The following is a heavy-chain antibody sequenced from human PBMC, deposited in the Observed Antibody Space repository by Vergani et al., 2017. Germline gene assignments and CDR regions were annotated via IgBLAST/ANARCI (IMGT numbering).Heavy chain of an antibody. J-gene: IGHJ6*02. CDR3: ARGRLDYYGSGGYYPPSYYYYYGMDG. V-gene: IGHV4-4*03. Sequence: QVQLQESGPGLVKPPGTLSLTCAVSGGSISSSNWWSLVRQPPGKGLEWIGEIYHSGSTNYNPSLKSRFTISVDKSKNQFPLKLGSVTAADTAVYYCARGRLDYYGSGGYYPPSYYYYYGMDGWGQGTTVTVSS. CDR1: GGSISSSNW. D-gene: IGHD3-10*01. CDR2: IYHSGST.